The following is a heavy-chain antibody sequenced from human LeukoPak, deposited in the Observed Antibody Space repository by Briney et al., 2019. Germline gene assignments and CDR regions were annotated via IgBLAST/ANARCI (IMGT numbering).Heavy chain of an antibody. Sequence: ASVKVSCMASGYTFTSYYMHWVRQAPGQGLEWMGIINPSGGSTSYAQKFQGRVTMTRDTSTSTVYMELSSLRSEDTAVYYCARDPGGGDFDYWGQGTLVTVSS. J-gene: IGHJ4*02. CDR3: ARDPGGGDFDY. CDR1: GYTFTSYY. V-gene: IGHV1-46*01. CDR2: INPSGGST. D-gene: IGHD3-10*01.